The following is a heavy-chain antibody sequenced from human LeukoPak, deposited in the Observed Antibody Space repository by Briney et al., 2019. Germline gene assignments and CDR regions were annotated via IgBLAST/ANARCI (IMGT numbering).Heavy chain of an antibody. Sequence: ASVKASCKPSGYTFTDYYIHWVRQAPGQGLEWIAWINPKSGGTKYTQKFQGTGTLTSDTSINTVYMELSRLRSDDTAVYYCARGRDSGSHTYYFDHWGQGTLVTVSS. CDR2: INPKSGGT. CDR1: GYTFTDYY. D-gene: IGHD1-26*01. V-gene: IGHV1-2*02. CDR3: ARGRDSGSHTYYFDH. J-gene: IGHJ4*02.